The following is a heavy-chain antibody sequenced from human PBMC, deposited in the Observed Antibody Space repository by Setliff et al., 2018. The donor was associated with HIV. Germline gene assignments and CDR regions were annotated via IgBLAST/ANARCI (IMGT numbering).Heavy chain of an antibody. V-gene: IGHV3-48*03. D-gene: IGHD5-12*01. CDR1: GFTFGSYD. Sequence: PGESLTISCAASGFTFGSYDMNWVRQAPGKGLEWVSYISGSGSIIYYADSVKGRFTISRDDAEYSLHLQMNSLRAEDTAVYYCARARLRNYYYYMDVWAKGTTVTVSS. CDR2: ISGSGSII. J-gene: IGHJ6*03. CDR3: ARARLRNYYYYMDV.